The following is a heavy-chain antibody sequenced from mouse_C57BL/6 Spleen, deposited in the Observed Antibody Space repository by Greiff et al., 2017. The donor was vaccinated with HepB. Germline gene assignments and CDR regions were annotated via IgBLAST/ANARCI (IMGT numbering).Heavy chain of an antibody. CDR2: IDPSDSYT. CDR3: ARGVTTLYYYAMDY. V-gene: IGHV1-50*01. Sequence: QVQLQQSGAELVKPGASVKLSCKASGYTFTSYWMQWVKQRPGQGLEWIGEIDPSDSYTNYNQKFKGKATLTVDTSSSTAYMQLSSLTSEDSAVYYCARGVTTLYYYAMDYWGQGTSVTVSS. D-gene: IGHD2-1*01. J-gene: IGHJ4*01. CDR1: GYTFTSYW.